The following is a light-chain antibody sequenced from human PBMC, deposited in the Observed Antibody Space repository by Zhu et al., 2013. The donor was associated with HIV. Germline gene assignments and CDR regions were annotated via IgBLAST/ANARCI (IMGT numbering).Light chain of an antibody. CDR2: HDS. CDR1: NIGSKS. Sequence: SYELIQPPSVSVAPGKTASITCGQNNIGSKSVHWYQQKPGQAPVLVVYHDSDRPSGIPERFSGSNSGNTATLTIIRVEAGDEADYYCQVWDSTSDVVFGGGTKLTVL. CDR3: QVWDSTSDVV. J-gene: IGLJ2*01. V-gene: IGLV3-21*03.